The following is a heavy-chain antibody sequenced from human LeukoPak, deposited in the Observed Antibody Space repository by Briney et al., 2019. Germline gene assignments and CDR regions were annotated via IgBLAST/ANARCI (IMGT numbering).Heavy chain of an antibody. CDR1: GGTFSSYA. CDR2: IIPIFGTA. Sequence: SVKVSCKASGGTFSSYAISWVRQAPGQGLEWMGGIIPIFGTANYAQKFQGRVTITADKSTSTAYMVLSSLRSEDTAVYYCARVAWLLGFDYWGQGTLVTVSS. J-gene: IGHJ4*02. D-gene: IGHD6-19*01. CDR3: ARVAWLLGFDY. V-gene: IGHV1-69*06.